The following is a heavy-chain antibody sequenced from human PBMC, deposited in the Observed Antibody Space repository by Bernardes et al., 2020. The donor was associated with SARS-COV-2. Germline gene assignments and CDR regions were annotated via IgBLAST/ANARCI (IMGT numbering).Heavy chain of an antibody. CDR2: INPSGGST. J-gene: IGHJ3*02. V-gene: IGHV1-46*01. CDR3: AREGVGYYDFWSGYPPPRAFDI. CDR1: GYTFTSYY. D-gene: IGHD3-3*01. Sequence: ASVKVSCKASGYTFTSYYMHWVRQAPGQGLEWMGIINPSGGSTSYAQKFQGRVTMTRDTSTSTVYMELSSLRSEDTAVYYCAREGVGYYDFWSGYPPPRAFDIWGQGTMVTVSS.